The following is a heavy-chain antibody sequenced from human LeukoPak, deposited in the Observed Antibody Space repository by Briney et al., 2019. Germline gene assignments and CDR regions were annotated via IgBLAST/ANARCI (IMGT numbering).Heavy chain of an antibody. D-gene: IGHD6-13*01. Sequence: SETLSLTCTVSGDSISSRSYYWGWIRQPPGKGLEWVGKIYYGRNYKWNSSLKSRGTISVDTSKNQFSLKLSSVTAADTAVYYCATQSSSWHYLEYWGQRTLVTVSS. CDR2: IYYGRNY. J-gene: IGHJ4*02. CDR3: ATQSSSWHYLEY. V-gene: IGHV4-39*01. CDR1: GDSISSRSYY.